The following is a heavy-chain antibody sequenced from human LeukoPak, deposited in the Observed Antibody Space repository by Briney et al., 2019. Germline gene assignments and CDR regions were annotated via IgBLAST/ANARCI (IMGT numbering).Heavy chain of an antibody. CDR2: ISYDGSNK. CDR3: ARGSSHLDY. J-gene: IGHJ4*02. D-gene: IGHD6-13*01. Sequence: GGSLRLSCAASGFTFSSYGFHWVAQPPGKGLEWVAVISYDGSNKYYADSVKGRFIISRDNSKSTVYLQMNSLRAEDTAVYYCARGSSHLDYWGLGTLVTVSS. V-gene: IGHV3-30*03. CDR1: GFTFSSYG.